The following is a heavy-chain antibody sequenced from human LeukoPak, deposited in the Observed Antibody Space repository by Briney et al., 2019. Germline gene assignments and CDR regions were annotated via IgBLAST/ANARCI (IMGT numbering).Heavy chain of an antibody. CDR3: ARERSGSGSYHLDY. D-gene: IGHD1-26*01. V-gene: IGHV3-20*04. J-gene: IGHJ4*02. CDR2: INWNGGST. CDR1: GFTFDDYG. Sequence: RPGGSLRLSCAASGFTFDDYGMSWVRQAPGKGLEWVSGINWNGGSTCYADSVKGRFTISRDNAKNSLYLQMKSLRAEDTALYYCARERSGSGSYHLDYWGQGTLVTVSS.